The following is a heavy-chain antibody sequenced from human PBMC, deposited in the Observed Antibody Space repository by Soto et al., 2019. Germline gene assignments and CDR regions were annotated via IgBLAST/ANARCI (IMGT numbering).Heavy chain of an antibody. Sequence: QVQLVQSGAEVKKPGSSVKVSCKASGGTFSSYTISWVRQAPGQGLEWMGRIIPILGIANYAQKFQGRVTITADKSTSTAYRELSSLRSEDTAVYYCARDSPIAAAGRGWYFDLWGRGTLVTVSS. CDR2: IIPILGIA. V-gene: IGHV1-69*08. D-gene: IGHD6-13*01. CDR1: GGTFSSYT. CDR3: ARDSPIAAAGRGWYFDL. J-gene: IGHJ2*01.